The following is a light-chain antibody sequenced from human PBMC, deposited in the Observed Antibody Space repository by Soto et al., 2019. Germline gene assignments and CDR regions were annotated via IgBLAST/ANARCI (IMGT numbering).Light chain of an antibody. CDR2: RNN. J-gene: IGLJ3*02. V-gene: IGLV1-47*01. Sequence: QSVLTQPPSASGTPGQRVTISCSGSSSNIGNNYVYWYQHLPGTAPKVLIYRNNQRPSGVPDRFSGSKSGTSASLAISGLRSEDKADYYCAAWDDSLTGLVFGGGTKLTVL. CDR3: AAWDDSLTGLV. CDR1: SSNIGNNY.